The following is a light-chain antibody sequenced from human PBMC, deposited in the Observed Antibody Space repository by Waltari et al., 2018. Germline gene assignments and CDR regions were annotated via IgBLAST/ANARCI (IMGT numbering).Light chain of an antibody. Sequence: QSGLTQPASVSGSPGQSITISCTGTSSDVGNYTLVSWNQQYAGKAPKLMVYEVTKRASGVSDRFSGSKSGNTASLTISGLQSEDEADYYCCSYVGLGIYVFGTGTKVTVL. CDR3: CSYVGLGIYV. J-gene: IGLJ1*01. CDR2: EVT. V-gene: IGLV2-23*02. CDR1: SSDVGNYTL.